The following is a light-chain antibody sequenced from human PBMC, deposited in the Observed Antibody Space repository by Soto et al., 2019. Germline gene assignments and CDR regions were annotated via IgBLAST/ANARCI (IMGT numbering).Light chain of an antibody. J-gene: IGKJ4*01. CDR3: QQVNSYPLS. Sequence: DIQLTQSPSFLSASVGDRVTITCRASQGIKSYLAWYQQAPGKAPKLLIYVASTLQSGVPSRFSGSASGTEFTLTINGLQPEDFATYYCQQVNSYPLSFGGGTKVEIK. CDR2: VAS. CDR1: QGIKSY. V-gene: IGKV1-9*01.